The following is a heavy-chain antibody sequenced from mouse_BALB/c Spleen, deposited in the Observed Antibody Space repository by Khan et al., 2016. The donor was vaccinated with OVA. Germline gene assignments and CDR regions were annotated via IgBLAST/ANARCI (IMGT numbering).Heavy chain of an antibody. J-gene: IGHJ4*01. D-gene: IGHD2-14*01. CDR2: INPRSG. CDR1: GYTFTSNT. Sequence: QVQLQQSGAELARPGASVKMSCKASGYTFTSNTMHWIKQRPGQGLEWIGYINPRSGYNQKLNDKATVTADISSSTAYMQLSSLTSEDSAVYYCARRTTEYALDYWGQGTSVTVSS. V-gene: IGHV1-4*01. CDR3: ARRTTEYALDY.